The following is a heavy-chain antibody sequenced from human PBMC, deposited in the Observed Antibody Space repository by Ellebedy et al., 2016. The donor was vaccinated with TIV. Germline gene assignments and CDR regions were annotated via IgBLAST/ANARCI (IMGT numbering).Heavy chain of an antibody. CDR2: IYYSGST. J-gene: IGHJ6*02. V-gene: IGHV4-61*01. D-gene: IGHD2-21*02. Sequence: SETLSLTXTVSGGSVSSGSYYWSWIRQPPGKGLKWIGYIYYSGSTNYNPSLKSRVTISVDTSKNQFSLKLSSVTAADTAVYYCARATVVTANPNYYYGMDVWGQGTTVTVSS. CDR3: ARATVVTANPNYYYGMDV. CDR1: GGSVSSGSYY.